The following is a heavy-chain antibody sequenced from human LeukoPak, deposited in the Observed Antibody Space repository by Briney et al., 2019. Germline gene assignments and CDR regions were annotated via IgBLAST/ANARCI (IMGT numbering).Heavy chain of an antibody. J-gene: IGHJ3*02. CDR1: GFTFSGSA. CDR3: TRDDYGVYDAFDI. CDR2: IRSKANSYAT. V-gene: IGHV3-73*01. D-gene: IGHD4-17*01. Sequence: GGSLKLSCAASGFTFSGSAMHWVRQASGKGLEWVGRIRSKANSYATAYAASVKGRFTISRDDSKNTAYLQMNSLKTEDTAVYYCTRDDYGVYDAFDIWGQGTMVTVSS.